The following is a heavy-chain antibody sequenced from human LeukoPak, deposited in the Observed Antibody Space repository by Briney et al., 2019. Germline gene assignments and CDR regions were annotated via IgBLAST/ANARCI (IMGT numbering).Heavy chain of an antibody. J-gene: IGHJ4*02. CDR1: GGSISSNY. Sequence: SETLSLTCTVSGGSISSNYWSWIRQPPGKGLEWIGYIYYSGYTNYNPSLKSRVTISVDTSNNQFSLKLSSVTAADTAVYYCARHFDHVGSGVYEYWGQGTLVTVSS. V-gene: IGHV4-59*08. CDR3: ARHFDHVGSGVYEY. CDR2: IYYSGYT. D-gene: IGHD3-10*01.